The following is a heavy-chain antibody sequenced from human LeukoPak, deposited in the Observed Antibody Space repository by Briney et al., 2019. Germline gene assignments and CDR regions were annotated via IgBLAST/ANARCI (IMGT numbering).Heavy chain of an antibody. CDR2: IIPIFGTA. J-gene: IGHJ4*02. CDR1: GGTFSSYA. CDR3: ARGRGWLRAFDY. Sequence: SVKVSCKASGGTFSSYAISWVRQAPGQGLEWMGGIIPIFGTANYAQKFQGRVTITTDESTSTAYMELSSLRSEDTAVYYCARGRGWLRAFDYWGQGTLATVSS. D-gene: IGHD5-12*01. V-gene: IGHV1-69*05.